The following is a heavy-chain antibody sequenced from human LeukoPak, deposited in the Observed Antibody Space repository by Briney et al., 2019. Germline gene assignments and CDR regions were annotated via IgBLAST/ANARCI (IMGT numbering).Heavy chain of an antibody. CDR1: GFTFSSYA. CDR2: ISYDGSNK. V-gene: IGHV3-30-3*02. Sequence: GGSLRLSCAASGFTFSSYAMHWVRQAPGKGLEWVAVISYDGSNKYYADSVKGRFTISRDNSKNTLYLQMNSLRVEDTGVYYCVKALTGSDDFWGQGTLVTVSS. J-gene: IGHJ4*02. CDR3: VKALTGSDDF. D-gene: IGHD1-20*01.